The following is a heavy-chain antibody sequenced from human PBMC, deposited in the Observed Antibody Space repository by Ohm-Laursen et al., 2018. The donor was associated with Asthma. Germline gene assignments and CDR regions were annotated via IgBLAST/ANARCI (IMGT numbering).Heavy chain of an antibody. Sequence: SLRLSCAASGFTFSSYGMHWVRQAPGKGLEWVAVISYDGSNKYYADSVKGRFTISRDNSKNTLYLQMNSLRAEDTAVYYCARANYDSSGYWGYWGQGTLVTVSS. CDR2: ISYDGSNK. D-gene: IGHD3-22*01. CDR1: GFTFSSYG. CDR3: ARANYDSSGYWGY. V-gene: IGHV3-30*03. J-gene: IGHJ4*02.